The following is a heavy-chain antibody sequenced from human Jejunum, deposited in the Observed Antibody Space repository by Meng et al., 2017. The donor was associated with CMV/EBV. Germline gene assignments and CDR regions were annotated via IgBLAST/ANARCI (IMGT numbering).Heavy chain of an antibody. CDR2: TYYSGST. J-gene: IGHJ4*02. D-gene: IGHD1-1*01. CDR3: ARDTFDRRNGMDV. Sequence: NFSGGSINDFYWSWIRQPPGKGLEWIAYTYYSGSTHYNPSLKSRVTISIDTSKKHFSLRLSSVTAADTAVYYCARDTFDRRNGMDVWGQGTLVTVSS. V-gene: IGHV4-59*01. CDR1: GGSINDFY.